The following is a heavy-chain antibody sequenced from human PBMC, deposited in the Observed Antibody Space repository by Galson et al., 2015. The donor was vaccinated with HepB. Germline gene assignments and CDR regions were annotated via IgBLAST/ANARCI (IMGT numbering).Heavy chain of an antibody. CDR1: GGSISSTSHH. CDR2: SYYSGVT. D-gene: IGHD6-19*01. Sequence: ETLSLTCTVSGGSISSTSHHWGWIRQPPGKGLEWIGSSYYSGVTNYNPSLKSRVTISVDTSKNQFSLRLTSVTAADTAVYYCERVSMSSSGWYVRYGLDVWGQGTTVTVSS. J-gene: IGHJ6*02. V-gene: IGHV4-39*07. CDR3: ERVSMSSSGWYVRYGLDV.